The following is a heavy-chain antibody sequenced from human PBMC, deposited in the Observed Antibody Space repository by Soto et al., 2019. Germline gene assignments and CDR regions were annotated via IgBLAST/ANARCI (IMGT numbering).Heavy chain of an antibody. CDR3: AIDGREYYYYGSHDAFDI. D-gene: IGHD3-10*01. CDR1: GFTFSDYY. V-gene: IGHV3-11*01. CDR2: ISSSGSTI. Sequence: QVQLVESGGGLVKPGGSLRLSCAASGFTFSDYYMSWIRQAPGKGLEWVSYISSSGSTIYYADSVKGRFTISRDNAKNSLYLQMNSLRAEDSAVYYCAIDGREYYYYGSHDAFDIWGQGTMVTVSS. J-gene: IGHJ3*02.